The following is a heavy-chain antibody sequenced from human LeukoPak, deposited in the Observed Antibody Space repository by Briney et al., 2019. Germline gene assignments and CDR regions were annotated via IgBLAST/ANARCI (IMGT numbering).Heavy chain of an antibody. V-gene: IGHV1-69*13. CDR2: IIPIFGTA. J-gene: IGHJ4*02. D-gene: IGHD3-3*01. Sequence: SVKVSCKASGGTFSSYAISWVRQAPGQGLEWMGGIIPIFGTANYAQKFQGRVTITADESTSTAYMELSSLRSEDTAVYYCAREGGYDFWSGYYLCDYWGQGTLVTVSS. CDR1: GGTFSSYA. CDR3: AREGGYDFWSGYYLCDY.